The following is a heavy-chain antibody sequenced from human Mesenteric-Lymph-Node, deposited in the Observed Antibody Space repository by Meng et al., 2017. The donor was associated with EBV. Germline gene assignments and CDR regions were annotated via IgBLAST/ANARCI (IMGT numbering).Heavy chain of an antibody. CDR2: IHHSGAT. CDR1: VGSTSRDTW. CDR3: ASVIYGSGLNSWFDP. D-gene: IGHD3-10*01. J-gene: IGHJ5*02. Sequence: LREPGPGLVKPSGPRPLTCVVSVGSTSRDTWWTWVRQPRGKGLEWIGEIHHSGATNYNPSLKSRVTISVDKSKNQFSLKLSSVTAADAAVYFCASVIYGSGLNSWFDPWGHGTLVTVSS. V-gene: IGHV4-4*02.